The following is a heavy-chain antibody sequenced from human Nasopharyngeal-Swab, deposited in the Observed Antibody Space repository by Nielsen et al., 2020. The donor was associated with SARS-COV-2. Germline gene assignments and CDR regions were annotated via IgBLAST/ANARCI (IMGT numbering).Heavy chain of an antibody. V-gene: IGHV4-39*01. CDR2: IYHTGTT. D-gene: IGHD3-3*01. CDR3: ARRYGVPFDI. J-gene: IGHJ3*02. CDR1: DDSISSYNFY. Sequence: SETLSLICTVSDDSISSYNFYWGWIRQPPGKGLEWVGHIYHTGTTYYNPSLKSRVAISVDTSKHQFSLQLTSVTAADTAVYFCARRYGVPFDIWGQGTMVTVSS.